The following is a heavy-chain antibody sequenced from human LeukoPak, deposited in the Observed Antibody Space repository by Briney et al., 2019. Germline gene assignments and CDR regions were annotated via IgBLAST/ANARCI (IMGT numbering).Heavy chain of an antibody. V-gene: IGHV1-18*01. D-gene: IGHD6-19*01. CDR1: GYPFSTYT. J-gene: IGHJ3*02. CDR3: ARDNIPYSSGSHDAFDI. Sequence: ASVKVSCKASGYPFSTYTLYWVRQAPGQGLEWMGWINAYNGNTNYAQKLQGRVTMTTDTSTSTAYMELRSPRSDDTAVYYCARDNIPYSSGSHDAFDIWGQGTMVTVSS. CDR2: INAYNGNT.